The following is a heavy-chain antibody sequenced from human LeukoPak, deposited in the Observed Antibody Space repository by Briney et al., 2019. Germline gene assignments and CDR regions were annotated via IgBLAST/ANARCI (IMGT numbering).Heavy chain of an antibody. CDR1: GYIFTSNW. J-gene: IGHJ4*02. V-gene: IGHV5-51*01. CDR2: IYPGDSAT. D-gene: IGHD3-10*01. Sequence: GESLKISCKGSGYIFTSNWIGWVRQMPGKGLEWMGIIYPGDSATRYSPSFQGQVTISVDKSITTAYLQWSSLKASDTAVYYCARHAQGVYPSNFDYWGQGTLVTVSS. CDR3: ARHAQGVYPSNFDY.